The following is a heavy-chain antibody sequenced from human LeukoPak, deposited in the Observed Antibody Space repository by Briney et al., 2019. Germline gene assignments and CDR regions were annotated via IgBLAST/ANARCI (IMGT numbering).Heavy chain of an antibody. CDR2: ISSSSSYI. J-gene: IGHJ4*02. CDR1: GFTFSSYS. D-gene: IGHD5-18*01. Sequence: GGSLRLSCAASGFTFSSYSMNRVRQAPGKGLEWVSSISSSSSYIYYADSVKGRFTISRDNAKNSLYLQMNSLRAEDTAVYYCARDPRGYSHGSHFDYWGQGTLVTVSS. V-gene: IGHV3-21*01. CDR3: ARDPRGYSHGSHFDY.